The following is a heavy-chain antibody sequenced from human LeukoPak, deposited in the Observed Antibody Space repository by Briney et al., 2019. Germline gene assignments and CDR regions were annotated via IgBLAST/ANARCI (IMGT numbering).Heavy chain of an antibody. Sequence: AGGSLRLSCAASGFTFSDYNMNWVRQAPGKGLEWVSYITNGGSTIHHADSVKGRFTISRDNAKKTLYLQMNSLRAEDTAVYYCARSIGSTGGGVDVWGQGTTGTVSS. D-gene: IGHD4-23*01. J-gene: IGHJ6*02. CDR3: ARSIGSTGGGVDV. CDR2: ITNGGSTI. V-gene: IGHV3-11*01. CDR1: GFTFSDYN.